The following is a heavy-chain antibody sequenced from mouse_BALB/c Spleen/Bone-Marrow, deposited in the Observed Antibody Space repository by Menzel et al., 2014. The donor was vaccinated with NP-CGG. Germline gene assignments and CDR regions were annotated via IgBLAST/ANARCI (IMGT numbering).Heavy chain of an antibody. CDR1: GISLSRYS. V-gene: IGHV2-6-4*01. CDR3: ARKAYYGNYWYFDV. Sequence: VQLVESGPGLVAPSQSLSITCTVSGISLSRYSVHWVRQPPGKGLEWLGMIWGGGSTDYNSALKSRLSISKDNSKSQVYLKMNSLQTDDAAMYYCARKAYYGNYWYFDVGGAGTTVTVSP. J-gene: IGHJ1*01. CDR2: IWGGGST. D-gene: IGHD2-10*01.